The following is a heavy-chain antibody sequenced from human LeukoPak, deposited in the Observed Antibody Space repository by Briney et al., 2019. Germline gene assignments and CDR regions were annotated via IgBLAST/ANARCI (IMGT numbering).Heavy chain of an antibody. D-gene: IGHD3/OR15-3a*01. J-gene: IGHJ4*02. CDR3: ARDDFLAGYYRGYFDY. CDR2: ISSSSSYR. Sequence: GGSLRLSCAASGFTFSDYYMSWIRQAPGKGLEWVSYISSSSSYRNYADSVKGRFTISRENAKKSLYLQMNSLRAEDTAVYYCARDDFLAGYYRGYFDYWGQGTLVTVSS. CDR1: GFTFSDYY. V-gene: IGHV3-11*05.